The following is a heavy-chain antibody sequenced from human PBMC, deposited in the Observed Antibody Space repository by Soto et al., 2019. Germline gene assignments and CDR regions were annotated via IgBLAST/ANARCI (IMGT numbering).Heavy chain of an antibody. CDR1: GFTFSSYD. V-gene: IGHV3-13*01. J-gene: IGHJ5*02. CDR2: IGTAGDT. Sequence: GGSLRLSCAASGFTFSSYDMHWVRQATGKGLEWVSAIGTAGDTYYPGSVKGRFTISRENAKNSLYLQMNSLRAGDTAVYYCARGVVTQGLYSWFDPWGQGTLVTVSS. CDR3: ARGVVTQGLYSWFDP. D-gene: IGHD3-10*01.